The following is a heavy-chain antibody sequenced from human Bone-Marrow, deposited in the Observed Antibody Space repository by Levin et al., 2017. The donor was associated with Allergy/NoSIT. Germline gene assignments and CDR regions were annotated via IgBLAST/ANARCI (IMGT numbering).Heavy chain of an antibody. J-gene: IGHJ2*01. CDR3: ARVLGPPRYFDL. CDR1: GGSVTTYF. D-gene: IGHD7-27*01. Sequence: SQTLSLPCIVSGGSVTTYFWSWIRQPPGKGLEYIAYIYNTGSTNYNPSLKSRVTISVDTSKNQFSLKLTSVTAADTAVYYCARVLGPPRYFDLWGRGTLVTVSS. CDR2: IYNTGST. V-gene: IGHV4-59*02.